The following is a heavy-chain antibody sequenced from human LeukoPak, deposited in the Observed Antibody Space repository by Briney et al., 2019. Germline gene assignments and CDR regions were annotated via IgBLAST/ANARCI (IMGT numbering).Heavy chain of an antibody. Sequence: GGSLRLSCAASGFTFSSYTMNWVRQAPGKGLEWVSSISSGSSYIYYADSVKGRFTISRDNAKRSLYLQMNSLRAEDTAVYYCARMDAFSLYYMDVWGKGTTVTVSS. CDR2: ISSGSSYI. D-gene: IGHD2-2*01. CDR3: ARMDAFSLYYMDV. J-gene: IGHJ6*03. V-gene: IGHV3-21*01. CDR1: GFTFSSYT.